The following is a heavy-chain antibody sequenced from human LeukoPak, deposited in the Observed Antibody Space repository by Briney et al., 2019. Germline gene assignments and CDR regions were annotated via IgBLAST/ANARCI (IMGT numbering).Heavy chain of an antibody. CDR3: AKSNGYGLVDI. CDR2: IYDTGST. D-gene: IGHD3-10*01. V-gene: IGHV4-59*12. J-gene: IGHJ3*02. Sequence: SETLSLTCTVSGDSISSYYWSWIRQPPGKGLEWIGYIYDTGSTNYNPSLTSRVTISLDTSRNQFSLKLNSVTAADTAVYYCAKSNGYGLVDIWGQGTMVTVSS. CDR1: GDSISSYY.